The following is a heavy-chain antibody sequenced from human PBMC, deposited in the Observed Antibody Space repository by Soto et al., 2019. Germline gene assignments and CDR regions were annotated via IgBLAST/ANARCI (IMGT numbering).Heavy chain of an antibody. J-gene: IGHJ4*02. Sequence: SETLSLTCAVYGGSFSGYYWSWIRQPPGKGLEWIGEINHSGSTNYNPSLKSRVTISVATSKNQFSLKLSPVTAADTAVYYCAGQSSSFDYWGQGTLVTVSS. D-gene: IGHD6-13*01. CDR3: AGQSSSFDY. CDR1: GGSFSGYY. V-gene: IGHV4-34*01. CDR2: INHSGST.